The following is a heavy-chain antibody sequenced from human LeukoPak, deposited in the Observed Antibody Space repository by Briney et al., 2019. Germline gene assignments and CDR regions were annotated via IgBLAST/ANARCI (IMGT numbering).Heavy chain of an antibody. CDR2: LNSDGSST. V-gene: IGHV3-74*01. J-gene: IGHJ4*02. CDR3: AKVYGSGSQYGDY. Sequence: GGSLRLSCAASGFTFSSYWMNWVRQAPGKGLVWVSRLNSDGSSTDYADSVKGRFTISRDNAKNTLYLQMNNLRAEDTAIYYCAKVYGSGSQYGDYWGQGTLVTVSS. CDR1: GFTFSSYW. D-gene: IGHD3-10*01.